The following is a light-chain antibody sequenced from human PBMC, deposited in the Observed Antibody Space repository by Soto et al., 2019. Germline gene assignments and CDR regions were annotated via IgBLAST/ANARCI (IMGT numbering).Light chain of an antibody. CDR1: SSNIGSNT. CDR3: GTWDSSLSAGV. CDR2: DNN. Sequence: QAVLTQPPSASGTPGQRVTISCSGSSSNIGSNTVNWYQQLPGTAPKLLIYDNNKRPSGIPDRFSGSKSGTSATLGITGLQTGDEADYYCGTWDSSLSAGVFGGGTKLTVL. V-gene: IGLV1-51*01. J-gene: IGLJ3*02.